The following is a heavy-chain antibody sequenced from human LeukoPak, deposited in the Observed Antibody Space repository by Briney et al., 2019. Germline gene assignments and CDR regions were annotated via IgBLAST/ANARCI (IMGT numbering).Heavy chain of an antibody. Sequence: SETLSPRCTVSGGSITGSYWTWIRQSPGKTLQWIGYVYNTVDVNYNPSLQSRATISVDMSSNHFSLRLNSVTAADAAIYYCARSRNYDSTGYNPSYYFDDWGQGALVTVSS. V-gene: IGHV4-59*01. CDR2: VYNTVDV. D-gene: IGHD3-16*01. J-gene: IGHJ4*02. CDR1: GGSITGSY. CDR3: ARSRNYDSTGYNPSYYFDD.